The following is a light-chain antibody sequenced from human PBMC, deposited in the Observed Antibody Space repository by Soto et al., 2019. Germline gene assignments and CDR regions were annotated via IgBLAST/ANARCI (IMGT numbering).Light chain of an antibody. Sequence: QPVLTQPRSVSGSPGQSVTISCTGTSSNVGGYQFVSWYQQQPGKAPKLMIYDVTKRPSGVPDRFSGSKSGNRASLTISGLQAEDEADYYCCSYAGSYSLVFGGGTKLTVL. V-gene: IGLV2-11*01. CDR1: SSNVGGYQF. CDR2: DVT. J-gene: IGLJ2*01. CDR3: CSYAGSYSLV.